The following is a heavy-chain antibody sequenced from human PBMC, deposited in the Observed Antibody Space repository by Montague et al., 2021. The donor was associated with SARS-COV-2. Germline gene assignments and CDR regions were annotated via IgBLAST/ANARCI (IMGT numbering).Heavy chain of an antibody. Sequence: SLRLSCADSGFTFSSYWMHWVRQAPGKGLVWVARLNGDGSFTSYMDSVKGRFTISRDNAKNTLYLQMNSLRGEDTAVYYCAGFGLNWKDSYWGQGTLVAVSS. V-gene: IGHV3-74*01. CDR3: AGFGLNWKDSY. CDR2: LNGDGSFT. D-gene: IGHD1-20*01. J-gene: IGHJ4*02. CDR1: GFTFSSYW.